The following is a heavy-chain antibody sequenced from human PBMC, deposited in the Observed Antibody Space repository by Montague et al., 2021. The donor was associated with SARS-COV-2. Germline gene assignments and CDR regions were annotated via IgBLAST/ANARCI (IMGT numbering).Heavy chain of an antibody. J-gene: IGHJ3*01. CDR3: ARHQPYYDLLTGNPFDF. CDR1: GGSVSSGTYY. D-gene: IGHD3-9*01. Sequence: SETLSLTCTVSGGSVSSGTYYWGWIRQPPGKGLEWIGSIYYSGKSDYNPSLKSRATIFVDTSKNQFSLQLSSVTAADTAVYYCARHQPYYDLLTGNPFDFWGQGTLVTVSS. CDR2: IYYSGKS. V-gene: IGHV4-39*01.